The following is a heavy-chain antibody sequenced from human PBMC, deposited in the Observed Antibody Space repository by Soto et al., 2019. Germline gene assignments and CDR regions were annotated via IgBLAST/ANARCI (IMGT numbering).Heavy chain of an antibody. D-gene: IGHD6-13*01. CDR3: ARGIAGAGTGVDY. Sequence: QVQLVESGGGVVQPGRSLRLSCAASGFAFSSYGMHWVRQAPGKGLEWVAVIWFDGSIKYYGDSAKGRFTISRDNSKNTLYLEMNILRGEDTAVYYCARGIAGAGTGVDYWGQGTLVTVSS. CDR2: IWFDGSIK. CDR1: GFAFSSYG. V-gene: IGHV3-33*01. J-gene: IGHJ4*02.